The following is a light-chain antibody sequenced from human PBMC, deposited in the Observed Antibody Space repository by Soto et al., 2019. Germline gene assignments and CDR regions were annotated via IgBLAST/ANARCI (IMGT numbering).Light chain of an antibody. CDR1: SSDVGTRNF. V-gene: IGLV2-14*01. J-gene: IGLJ1*01. Sequence: HSVLTQPASVSGSPGQSITISCTGTSSDVGTRNFVSWYQQHPGKAPKLMIYQVTNRPSGVSNRFSGSKSGNTASLTISGLQAEDEADYYCSSYTDSTNYVFGTGTKVTVL. CDR3: SSYTDSTNYV. CDR2: QVT.